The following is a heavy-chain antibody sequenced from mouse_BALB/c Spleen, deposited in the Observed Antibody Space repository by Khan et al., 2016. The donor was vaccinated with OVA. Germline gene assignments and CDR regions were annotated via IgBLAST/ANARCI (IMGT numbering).Heavy chain of an antibody. J-gene: IGHJ2*01. Sequence: EVQLQESGPGLVKPSQSLSLTCTVTGYSITSGYAWNWIRQFPGNKLEWMGYIIYSGGTSYNPSLKSRISITRDTSKNQFFLQLNSVTTEDTATYYCARGNYYGYYFDYWGQGTPLTVSS. CDR3: ARGNYYGYYFDY. V-gene: IGHV3-2*02. CDR2: IIYSGGT. D-gene: IGHD1-1*01. CDR1: GYSITSGYA.